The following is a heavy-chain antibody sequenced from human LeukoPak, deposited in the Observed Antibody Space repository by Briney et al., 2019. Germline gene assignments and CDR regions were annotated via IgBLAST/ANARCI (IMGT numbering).Heavy chain of an antibody. Sequence: SVKVSCTASGGTFTSYSITWVRQAPGQGLEWMGRIIPTLGIANYAQKFQGRVTITADKSTSTAYMELSSLRSEDTAVYYCARDDCSGGSCYSIKYVYWGQGTLVTVSS. V-gene: IGHV1-69*04. D-gene: IGHD2-15*01. J-gene: IGHJ4*02. CDR1: GGTFTSYS. CDR2: IIPTLGIA. CDR3: ARDDCSGGSCYSIKYVY.